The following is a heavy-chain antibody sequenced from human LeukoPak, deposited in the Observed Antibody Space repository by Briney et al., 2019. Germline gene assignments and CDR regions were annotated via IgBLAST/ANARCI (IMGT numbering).Heavy chain of an antibody. CDR1: GVSISSSNSY. D-gene: IGHD3-9*01. Sequence: PSETLSLTCTVSGVSISSSNSYWGWIRQPPGKGLEWIGSIYYSGNTYYNASLKSQVSISIDTSKNQFSLKLNSVTAADTAVYYCARQYIDILTGYHRGELYWYFDLWGRGTLVTVSS. J-gene: IGHJ2*01. CDR3: ARQYIDILTGYHRGELYWYFDL. CDR2: IYYSGNT. V-gene: IGHV4-39*01.